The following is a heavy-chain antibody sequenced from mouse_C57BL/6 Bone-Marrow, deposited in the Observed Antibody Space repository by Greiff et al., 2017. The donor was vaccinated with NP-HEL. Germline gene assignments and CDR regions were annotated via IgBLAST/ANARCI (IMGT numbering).Heavy chain of an antibody. Sequence: VQLQQSGAELVRPGASVKLSCTASGFNLKDDYLHWVKQRPAQGLEWIGWIDPENGDTEYATKFQGKATITADTSSNTAYLKLSSLTSEDTAVYYCTTEDYFDYWGQGTTLTVSS. CDR2: IDPENGDT. CDR1: GFNLKDDY. J-gene: IGHJ2*01. V-gene: IGHV14-4*01. CDR3: TTEDYFDY.